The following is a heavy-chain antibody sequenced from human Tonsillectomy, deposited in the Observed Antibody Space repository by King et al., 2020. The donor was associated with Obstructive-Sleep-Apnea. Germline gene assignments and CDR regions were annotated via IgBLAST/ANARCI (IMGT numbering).Heavy chain of an antibody. CDR2: IRHGGST. CDR1: GGSFSGYY. CDR3: ARGGGSTMVRGHYGQ. V-gene: IGHV4-34*01. Sequence: VQLQQWGAGLLKPSEPLSLTCAVYGGSFSGYYWSWIRQPPGKGLEWIGEIRHGGSTNYNPSLKSRVTISVDTSKNQFSLKLSSVTAADTAVYYCARGGGSTMVRGHYGQWGQGTLVTVSS. D-gene: IGHD3-10*01. J-gene: IGHJ4*02.